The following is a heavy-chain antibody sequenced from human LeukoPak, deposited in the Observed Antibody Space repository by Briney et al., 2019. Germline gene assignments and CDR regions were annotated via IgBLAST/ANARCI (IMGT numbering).Heavy chain of an antibody. CDR1: GYSISSGYY. V-gene: IGHV4-38-2*02. Sequence: SETLSLTCTVDGYSISSGYYWGWIRQPPGKGLEWIANIYHTGSTDYNPSLESRVTISVDTSKNHFSLKLSSVTAADTAVYFCARGNGWVDSWGQGTLVTVSP. J-gene: IGHJ5*01. CDR3: ARGNGWVDS. CDR2: IYHTGST. D-gene: IGHD4-17*01.